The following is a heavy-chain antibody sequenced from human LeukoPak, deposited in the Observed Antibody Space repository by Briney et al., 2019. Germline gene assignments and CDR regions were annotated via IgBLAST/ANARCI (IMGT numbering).Heavy chain of an antibody. J-gene: IGHJ4*02. Sequence: GGFLRLSCSASGFIISNYAMHWVRQAPGKGLEYVSAISANGGSTYYADSVKGRFTISRDTSKNTLYLLMSSLRAEDTAMYHCVKDLYKGDSASWYFFHYWGQGTLVTLST. CDR3: VKDLYKGDSASWYFFHY. V-gene: IGHV3-64D*06. D-gene: IGHD6-13*01. CDR2: ISANGGST. CDR1: GFIISNYA.